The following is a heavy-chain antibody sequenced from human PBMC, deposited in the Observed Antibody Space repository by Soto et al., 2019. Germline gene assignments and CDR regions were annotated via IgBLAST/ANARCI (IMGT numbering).Heavy chain of an antibody. CDR2: INHSGST. CDR1: GGSFGGYY. J-gene: IGHJ5*02. Sequence: LSLTCAVYGGSFGGYYWSWIRQPPGKGLEWIGEINHSGSTNYNPSLKSRVTISVDTSKNQFSLKLSSVTAADTAVYYCARGPINNYDFWSGYLIPNNWFDPWGQGTLVTVSS. V-gene: IGHV4-34*01. D-gene: IGHD3-3*01. CDR3: ARGPINNYDFWSGYLIPNNWFDP.